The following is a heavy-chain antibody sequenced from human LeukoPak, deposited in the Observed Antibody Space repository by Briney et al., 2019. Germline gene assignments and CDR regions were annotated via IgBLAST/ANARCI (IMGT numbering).Heavy chain of an antibody. D-gene: IGHD3-3*01. CDR2: INTNTGNP. J-gene: IGHJ6*02. V-gene: IGHV7-4-1*02. Sequence: ASVKVSCKASGYTFTSYAMNWVRQAPGQGLEWMGWINTNTGNPTYAQGFTGRFVFPLDTSVSTAYLQISSLKAEDTAVYYCARDKNDFWSGYLYYYGMDVWGQGTTVTVSS. CDR1: GYTFTSYA. CDR3: ARDKNDFWSGYLYYYGMDV.